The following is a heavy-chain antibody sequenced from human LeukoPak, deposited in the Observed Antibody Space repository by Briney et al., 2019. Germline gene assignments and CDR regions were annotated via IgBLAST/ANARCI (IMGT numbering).Heavy chain of an antibody. Sequence: PGGSLRLSCAASGFTFSDYYMSWIRQPPGKGLEWVSYISSSSSYTNYADSVKGRFTISRDNAKNSLYLQMNSLRAEDTAVYYCARDRYDILTGYYDVWYFDYWGQGTLVTVSS. CDR1: GFTFSDYY. CDR3: ARDRYDILTGYYDVWYFDY. J-gene: IGHJ4*02. D-gene: IGHD3-9*01. V-gene: IGHV3-11*05. CDR2: ISSSSSYT.